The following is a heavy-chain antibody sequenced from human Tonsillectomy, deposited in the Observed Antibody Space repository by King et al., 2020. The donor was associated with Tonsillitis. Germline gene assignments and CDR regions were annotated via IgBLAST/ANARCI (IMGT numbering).Heavy chain of an antibody. CDR2: INHSGST. CDR1: GGSFSGYY. CDR3: ARGLIIAARPSDY. J-gene: IGHJ4*02. Sequence: VQLQQWGAGLLKPSVTLSLTCAVYGGSFSGYYWSWIRQPPGKGPVWIGEINHSGSTNYNPSLRSRVNISVDKSKNQFSRTLSSVTAADTAVYYCARGLIIAARPSDYWGQGTLVTVSS. D-gene: IGHD6-6*01. V-gene: IGHV4-34*01.